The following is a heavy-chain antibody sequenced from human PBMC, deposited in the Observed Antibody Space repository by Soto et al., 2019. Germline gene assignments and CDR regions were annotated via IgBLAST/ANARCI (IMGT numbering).Heavy chain of an antibody. J-gene: IGHJ3*02. CDR2: IRSKANIYAT. D-gene: IGHD3-16*02. CDR1: GFTFSGSA. Sequence: EVQLVESGGGLVQPGGSLKLSCAASGFTFSGSAMHWVRQASGQGLEWVGRIRSKANIYATAYAAAVKGRFTISRDTSKTTAYLQMNSLTTEDTAVYYGTSANEIRVGELSLSAFDIWGQGTMVTVSS. V-gene: IGHV3-73*01. CDR3: TSANEIRVGELSLSAFDI.